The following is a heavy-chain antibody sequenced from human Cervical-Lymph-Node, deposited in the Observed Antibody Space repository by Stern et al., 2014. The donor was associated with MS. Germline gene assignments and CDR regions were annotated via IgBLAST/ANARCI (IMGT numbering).Heavy chain of an antibody. D-gene: IGHD5-18*01. J-gene: IGHJ4*02. V-gene: IGHV3-33*03. CDR2: IWYDGTNE. CDR1: GFAFSRHG. Sequence: QVQLVESGGGVVQPGKSLRLSCTASGFAFSRHGMHWVRQVPGKGLEWVAVIWYDGTNEKYEDSVKGRFTISRDNSKNMLFLHMNSLSAEDTAVYYCVTGRGYMSGQPDFDYWGQGALVTVTS. CDR3: VTGRGYMSGQPDFDY.